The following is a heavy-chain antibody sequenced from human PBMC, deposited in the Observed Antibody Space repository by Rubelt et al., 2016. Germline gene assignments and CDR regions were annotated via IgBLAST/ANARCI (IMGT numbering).Heavy chain of an antibody. CDR1: GGTFSSYA. Sequence: QVQLVQSGAEVKKPGSSVKVSCKASGGTFSSYAISWVRQAPGQGLEWMGGFDPEDGETIYEQKFQGIVTMTEDTSTDTAYMELSSLRSEDTAVYYCATGALDSSGYADYWGQGTLVTVSS. CDR2: FDPEDGET. CDR3: ATGALDSSGYADY. D-gene: IGHD3-22*01. V-gene: IGHV1-24*01. J-gene: IGHJ4*02.